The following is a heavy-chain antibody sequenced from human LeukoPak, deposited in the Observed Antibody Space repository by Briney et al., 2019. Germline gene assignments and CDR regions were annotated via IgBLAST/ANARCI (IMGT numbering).Heavy chain of an antibody. CDR3: AKVAATPPGYYGVDV. Sequence: PSETLSLTCSVSGGSISSSIYYWGWIRQPPGKGLEWIVNIYYSGSTFYSPSLKSRVTISVDTSKNQFSLKVRSVTAADTAVYYCAKVAATPPGYYGVDVWGQGTTVTVSS. V-gene: IGHV4-39*01. D-gene: IGHD1-26*01. CDR2: IYYSGST. CDR1: GGSISSSIYY. J-gene: IGHJ6*02.